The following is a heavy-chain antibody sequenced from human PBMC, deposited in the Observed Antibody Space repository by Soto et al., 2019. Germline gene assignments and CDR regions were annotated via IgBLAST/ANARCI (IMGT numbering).Heavy chain of an antibody. CDR2: IKSKTDGGTT. CDR1: GFTFSNAW. D-gene: IGHD3-3*01. CDR3: TTDPRVEFLEWLSYGMDV. J-gene: IGHJ6*02. Sequence: EVQLVESGGGLVKPGGSLRLSCAASGFTFSNAWMNWVRQAPGKGLEWVGRIKSKTDGGTTDYAAPVKGRFTISRDDSKNTLYLQMNSLKTEDTAVYYCTTDPRVEFLEWLSYGMDVWGQGTTVTVSS. V-gene: IGHV3-15*07.